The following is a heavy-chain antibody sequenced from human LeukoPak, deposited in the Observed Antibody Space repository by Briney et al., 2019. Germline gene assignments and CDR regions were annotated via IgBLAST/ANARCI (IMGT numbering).Heavy chain of an antibody. Sequence: SETLSLTCTVSGGSISSGDYYWSWIRQPPGKGLEWIGYIYYSGSTYYNPFLKSRVTISVDTSKNQFSLKLSSVTAADTAVYYCARETYYYDSSDAFDIWGQGTMVTVSS. D-gene: IGHD3-22*01. CDR1: GGSISSGDYY. CDR2: IYYSGST. V-gene: IGHV4-30-4*01. CDR3: ARETYYYDSSDAFDI. J-gene: IGHJ3*02.